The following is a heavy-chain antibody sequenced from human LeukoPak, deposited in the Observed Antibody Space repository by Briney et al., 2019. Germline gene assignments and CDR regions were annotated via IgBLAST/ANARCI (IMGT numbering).Heavy chain of an antibody. D-gene: IGHD6-13*01. CDR3: ARGGGMRSWYDFDY. J-gene: IGHJ4*02. V-gene: IGHV3-7*04. CDR1: GGSISSGDYY. Sequence: ETLSLTCTVSGGSISSGDYYWSWVRQAPGKGLEFMANIKEAGSEKYYVDSVKGRFTISRDNDKNLVHLQMNSLRAEDTAVYYCARGGGMRSWYDFDYWGQGTLVTVSS. CDR2: IKEAGSEK.